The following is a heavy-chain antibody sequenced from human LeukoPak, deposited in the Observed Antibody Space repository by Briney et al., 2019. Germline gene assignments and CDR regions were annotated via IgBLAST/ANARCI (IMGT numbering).Heavy chain of an antibody. J-gene: IGHJ4*02. CDR3: ARSGYDFWSGYYFPPNY. CDR1: GYTFTIYY. CDR2: INPSGGST. V-gene: IGHV1-46*01. D-gene: IGHD3-3*01. Sequence: GASVSVSCRASGYTFTIYYMHWVRQAPGQGLEWMGIINPSGGSTSYAQKFQGRVTMTRDMSTSTVYMELSSLRSDDTAVYYCARSGYDFWSGYYFPPNYWGQGALVTVSS.